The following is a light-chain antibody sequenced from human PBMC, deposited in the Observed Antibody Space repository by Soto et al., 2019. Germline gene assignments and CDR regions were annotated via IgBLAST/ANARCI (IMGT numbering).Light chain of an antibody. J-gene: IGKJ3*01. CDR1: QSVSSSY. V-gene: IGKV3-20*01. Sequence: EIVLTQSPGTLSLSPGERATLSCRASQSVSSSYLAWYQQKPGQDPRLLIYGASSRATGIPYRFSGSGSGTDFTLTISRLEPEDFAVYYCQQFGSSPLFTFGPGTKVDVK. CDR2: GAS. CDR3: QQFGSSPLFT.